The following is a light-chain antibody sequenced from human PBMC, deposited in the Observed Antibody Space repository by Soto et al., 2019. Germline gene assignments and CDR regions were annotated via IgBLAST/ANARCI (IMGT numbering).Light chain of an antibody. J-gene: IGKJ1*01. V-gene: IGKV1-27*01. CDR2: AAS. CDR3: QQHNSAWWT. CDR1: QGISNY. Sequence: DIQMTHSPSSLSASVGDRVTITCRARQGISNYLAWYQQKPGKVPKLLIYAASTLQSWVPSRFSGSGSGTDFTLTISSLQPEDVATYDCQQHNSAWWTSGQGTKVEIK.